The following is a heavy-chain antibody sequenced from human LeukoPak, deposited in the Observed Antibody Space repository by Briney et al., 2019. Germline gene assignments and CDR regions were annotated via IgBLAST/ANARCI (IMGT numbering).Heavy chain of an antibody. D-gene: IGHD6-19*01. J-gene: IGHJ4*02. CDR3: AKAGIGVVGYFDY. Sequence: GGSLRLSCAASGFTFINYVMHWVRQAPGKGLEWVSVIWSDGGDKYYADSVKGRFTISRDNSKNTLYLQMNSLRDEDTALYYCAKAGIGVVGYFDYWGQGTLVTVSS. CDR1: GFTFINYV. CDR2: IWSDGGDK. V-gene: IGHV3-33*06.